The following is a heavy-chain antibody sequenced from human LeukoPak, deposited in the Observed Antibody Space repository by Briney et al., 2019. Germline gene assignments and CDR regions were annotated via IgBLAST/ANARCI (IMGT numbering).Heavy chain of an antibody. D-gene: IGHD6-19*01. V-gene: IGHV4-34*01. CDR3: ARGFGGWYHNSNDY. J-gene: IGHJ4*02. CDR2: INHSGST. Sequence: SETLSLTCAVYGGSFSGYYWSWIRQPPGKGLEWIGEINHSGSTNYNPSLKSRVTISVDTSKNQFSLKLSSVTAADTAVYYCARGFGGWYHNSNDYWGQGTLVTVSS. CDR1: GGSFSGYY.